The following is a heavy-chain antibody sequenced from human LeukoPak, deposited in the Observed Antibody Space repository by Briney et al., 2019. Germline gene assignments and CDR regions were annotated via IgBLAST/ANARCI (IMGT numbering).Heavy chain of an antibody. V-gene: IGHV3-23*01. CDR2: VSQGGATT. Sequence: GGSPRLSCAASGFTFTTYAMSWVRQPPGKGLEWVSTVSQGGATTYYADSVKGRFTISRDNSKNTLYLQMDALRVEDTAVYYCAKLVVPAASRWFDPWGQGSLVTVSS. D-gene: IGHD2-2*01. CDR1: GFTFTTYA. J-gene: IGHJ5*02. CDR3: AKLVVPAASRWFDP.